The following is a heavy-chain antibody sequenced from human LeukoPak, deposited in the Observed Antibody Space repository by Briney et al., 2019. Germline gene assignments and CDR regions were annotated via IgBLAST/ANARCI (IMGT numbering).Heavy chain of an antibody. CDR2: ADPSDSYT. CDR1: GDSFTTYW. Sequence: GESLQISCKGSGDSFTTYWINWVRQMPGKGLEWMGRADPSDSYTNYSPSFQGHVTISADKSISTAYLQWSSLKASDTAMYYCARRVGYSNHYGMDVWGQGTTVTVSP. CDR3: ARRVGYSNHYGMDV. V-gene: IGHV5-10-1*01. J-gene: IGHJ6*01. D-gene: IGHD1-26*01.